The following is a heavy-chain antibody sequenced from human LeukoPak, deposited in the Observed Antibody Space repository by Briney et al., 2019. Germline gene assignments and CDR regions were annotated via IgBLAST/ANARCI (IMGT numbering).Heavy chain of an antibody. CDR2: ISAYNGNT. D-gene: IGHD3-9*01. Sequence: ASVKVSCKASGYTFTSYGISWVRQAPGQGLEWMGWISAYNGNTNYAQKLQGRVTMTTDTSTSTAYMELRSLRSEDTAVYYCARKARTLRYFDWATNWFDPWGQGTLVTVSS. CDR3: ARKARTLRYFDWATNWFDP. CDR1: GYTFTSYG. J-gene: IGHJ5*02. V-gene: IGHV1-18*01.